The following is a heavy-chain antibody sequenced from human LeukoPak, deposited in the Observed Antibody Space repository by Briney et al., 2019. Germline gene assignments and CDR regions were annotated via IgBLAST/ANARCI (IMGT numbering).Heavy chain of an antibody. CDR1: GFTFSSNG. V-gene: IGHV3-30*02. CDR2: IRYDGSNK. Sequence: GGSLRLSCVASGFTFSSNGMHWVRQAPGKGLEWVTFIRYDGSNKYHADSVKGRFTISRDNSKNTVYLQMNSLRAEDTAVYFCAKEYGYDYNYFYSMDVWGKGTTVTISS. CDR3: AKEYGYDYNYFYSMDV. J-gene: IGHJ6*03. D-gene: IGHD5-18*01.